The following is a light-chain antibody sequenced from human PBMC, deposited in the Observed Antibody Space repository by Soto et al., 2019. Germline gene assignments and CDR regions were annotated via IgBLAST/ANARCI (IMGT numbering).Light chain of an antibody. CDR2: GGS. V-gene: IGKV3-20*01. J-gene: IGKJ2*01. CDR3: QQWSSSPRT. Sequence: IVLPQSPGTLSLSPGARAPLSCMARPSLTPRRFAWYQQKPGQAPKVLICGGSNRATGIPDRFSGSGSGTDLPLTISRLEAEDFAVYYCQQWSSSPRTFGQGTKLEIK. CDR1: PSLTPRR.